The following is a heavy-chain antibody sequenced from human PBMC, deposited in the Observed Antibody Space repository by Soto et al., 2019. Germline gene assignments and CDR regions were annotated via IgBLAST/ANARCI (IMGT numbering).Heavy chain of an antibody. CDR1: GFSLSTSGVG. Sequence: QITLKESGPTLVKPTQTLTLTCTFSGFSLSTSGVGVGWIRQPPGKAMEWLALIYWDDDKRYSPSLKSRLTITKDPSKNQVVLTMTNMDPVDTATYYCAHSLAASNYGDYDPITSFDYWVQGTLVTVSS. CDR2: IYWDDDK. D-gene: IGHD4-17*01. V-gene: IGHV2-5*02. CDR3: AHSLAASNYGDYDPITSFDY. J-gene: IGHJ4*02.